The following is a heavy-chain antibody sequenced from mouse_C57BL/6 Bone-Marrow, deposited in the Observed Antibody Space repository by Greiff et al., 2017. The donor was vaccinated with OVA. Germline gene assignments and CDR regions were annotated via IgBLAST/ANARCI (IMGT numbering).Heavy chain of an antibody. V-gene: IGHV1-7*01. CDR1: GYTFTSYW. J-gene: IGHJ2*01. Sequence: QVQLQQSGAELAKPGASVKLSCKASGYTFTSYWMHWVKQRPGQGLEWIGYINPSSGYTKYNQKFKDKATLTADKSSGTAYMQLSSLTYEDSAVYYCARGDRADYFDYWGQGTTLTVSS. CDR2: INPSSGYT. CDR3: ARGDRADYFDY.